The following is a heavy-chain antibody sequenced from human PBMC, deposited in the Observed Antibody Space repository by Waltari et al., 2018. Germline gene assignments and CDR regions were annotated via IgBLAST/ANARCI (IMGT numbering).Heavy chain of an antibody. CDR1: VFTFPDYA. V-gene: IGHV3-23*01. J-gene: IGHJ4*01. Sequence: EEQLLESGGALIQPGGSLRLSCAASVFTFPDYAMDWVRQVPGKGLEWVSAILSNGATTYYAASVKGRFTISRDNSKNTLYLQMNSLTAEDTAVYYCAKRTYGPFDSWGHGTLVTVSS. D-gene: IGHD3-10*01. CDR2: ILSNGATT. CDR3: AKRTYGPFDS.